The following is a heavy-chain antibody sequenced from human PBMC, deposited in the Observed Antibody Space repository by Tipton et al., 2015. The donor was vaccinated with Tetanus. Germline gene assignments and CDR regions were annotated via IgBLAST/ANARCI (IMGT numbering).Heavy chain of an antibody. V-gene: IGHV3-74*01. Sequence: SLRLSCAASGFTFSSYWMHWVRQAPGKGLVWVSRINSDGSSTSYADSVKGRFTISRDNAKNTLYLQMNSLRAEDTAVYYCARGSNYDFWSGLSGYYGMDVWGQGTTVTVSS. CDR3: ARGSNYDFWSGLSGYYGMDV. CDR1: GFTFSSYW. CDR2: INSDGSST. J-gene: IGHJ6*02. D-gene: IGHD3-3*01.